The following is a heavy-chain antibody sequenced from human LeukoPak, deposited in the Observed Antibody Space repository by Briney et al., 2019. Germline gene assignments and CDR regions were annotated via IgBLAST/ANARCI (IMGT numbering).Heavy chain of an antibody. CDR3: ATRRARSEGYYSHFDY. CDR2: INHSGST. Sequence: SETLSLTCAVYGGSFSRYYWSWIRQPPGKGLEWIGEINHSGSTNYNPSLKSRVTISVDTSKNQFSLKLSSVTAADTAVYYCATRRARSEGYYSHFDYWGQGTLVTVSS. V-gene: IGHV4-34*01. J-gene: IGHJ4*02. CDR1: GGSFSRYY. D-gene: IGHD3-22*01.